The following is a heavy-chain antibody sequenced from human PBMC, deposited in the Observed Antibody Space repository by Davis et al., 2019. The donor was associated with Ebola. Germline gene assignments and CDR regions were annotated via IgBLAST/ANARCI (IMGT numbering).Heavy chain of an antibody. V-gene: IGHV1-69*13. CDR3: ARTSIVGTTTTASDI. Sequence: AASVKVSCKASGGTFSSYAINWVRQAPGQGLEWMGGIIPTFGTANYAQKFQGRVTITADESTSTAYMELSSLRSEDTAVYFCARTSIVGTTTTASDIWGQGTMVTVSS. CDR1: GGTFSSYA. CDR2: IIPTFGTA. D-gene: IGHD1-26*01. J-gene: IGHJ3*02.